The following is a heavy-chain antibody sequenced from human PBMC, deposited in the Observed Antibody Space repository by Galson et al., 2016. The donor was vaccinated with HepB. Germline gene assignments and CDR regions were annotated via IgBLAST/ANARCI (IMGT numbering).Heavy chain of an antibody. CDR3: TRDRPLSRGDL. Sequence: SVKVSCKASGYTFTDYHIHWVRQAPGQGLEWVGRIVTQSGDTRYPQKFQGRVTLTRDTSLNTAYMELNSLTSDDTALYFCTRDRPLSRGDLWGQGILVTVSS. CDR2: IVTQSGDT. V-gene: IGHV1-2*06. D-gene: IGHD2-21*02. CDR1: GYTFTDYH. J-gene: IGHJ4*02.